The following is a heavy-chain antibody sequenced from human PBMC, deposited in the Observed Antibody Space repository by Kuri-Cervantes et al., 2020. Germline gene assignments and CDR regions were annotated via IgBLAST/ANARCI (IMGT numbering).Heavy chain of an antibody. D-gene: IGHD3-3*01. Sequence: ESLKISCTVSGGSISNYYWTWIRQPPGNGLEWIGYISYNETTSYNPSLKSRVTIAVDTSKNQFSLKLSSVTAADTAVYYCARGTQTNYDSWSGYHYYFDYWGQGTLVTVSS. V-gene: IGHV4-59*01. CDR2: ISYNETT. CDR3: ARGTQTNYDSWSGYHYYFDY. CDR1: GGSISNYY. J-gene: IGHJ4*02.